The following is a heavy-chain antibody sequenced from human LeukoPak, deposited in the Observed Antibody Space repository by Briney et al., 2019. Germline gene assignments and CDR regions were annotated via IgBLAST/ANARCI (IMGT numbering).Heavy chain of an antibody. CDR1: GFTFSSYW. D-gene: IGHD1-26*01. Sequence: GGSLRLSCAASGFTFSSYWMSWVCQAPGKGLEWVANIKQDGSEKYYVDSVKGRFTISRDNAKNSLYLQMNSLRAEDTAVYYCARIYSGSYSAFDIWGQGTMVTVSS. J-gene: IGHJ3*02. CDR2: IKQDGSEK. V-gene: IGHV3-7*01. CDR3: ARIYSGSYSAFDI.